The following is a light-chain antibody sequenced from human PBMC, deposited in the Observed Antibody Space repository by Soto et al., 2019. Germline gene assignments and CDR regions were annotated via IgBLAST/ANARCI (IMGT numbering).Light chain of an antibody. J-gene: IGKJ1*01. Sequence: DVQMTQSPSTLSASVGDRVTITCRASQSIGDWLAWFQQKPGRAPKLLIYKASSLESGVPSTFSGSASGTEFTLTISSLQPDDFATYYCQHYYDYSWTFGQGTKVDSK. CDR2: KAS. CDR1: QSIGDW. CDR3: QHYYDYSWT. V-gene: IGKV1-5*03.